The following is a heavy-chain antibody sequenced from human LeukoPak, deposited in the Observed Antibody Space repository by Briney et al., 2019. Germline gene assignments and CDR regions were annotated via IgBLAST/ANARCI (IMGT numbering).Heavy chain of an antibody. CDR1: GGTFSSYA. J-gene: IGHJ6*02. CDR3: ARPGSYGLQDYYYGMDV. V-gene: IGHV1-69*04. D-gene: IGHD3-10*01. CDR2: IIPILGIA. Sequence: SVKVSCKASGGTFSSYAISWVRQAPGQGLEWMGRIIPILGIANYAQKFQGRVTITADKSTSTAYMELSSLGSEDTAVYYCARPGSYGLQDYYYGMDVWGQGTTVTVSS.